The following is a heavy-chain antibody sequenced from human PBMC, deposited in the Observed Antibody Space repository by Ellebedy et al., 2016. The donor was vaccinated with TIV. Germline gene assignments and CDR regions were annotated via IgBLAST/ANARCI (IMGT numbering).Heavy chain of an antibody. V-gene: IGHV1-69*13. CDR1: GGTVSGNV. CDR2: IIPLFDTA. CDR3: ASDSSRMIRGVMKGWFDP. Sequence: AASVKVSCKASGGTVSGNVITWVRQAPGQGLEWMGGIIPLFDTANYAQKFQGRVTITADEFTNTAYMELSSLRSEDTAVYYCASDSSRMIRGVMKGWFDPWGQGTLVTVAS. D-gene: IGHD3-10*01. J-gene: IGHJ5*02.